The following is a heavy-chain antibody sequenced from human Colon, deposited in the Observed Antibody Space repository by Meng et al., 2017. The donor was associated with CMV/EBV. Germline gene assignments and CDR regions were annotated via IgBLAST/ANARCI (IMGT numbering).Heavy chain of an antibody. CDR2: IDPSGGGT. J-gene: IGHJ4*02. D-gene: IGHD6-19*01. CDR3: VRGGSNGWSH. Sequence: VKVSCKASGNTFTSNYMHWVRQAPGQGLEWMGTIDPSGGGTSYAQKFQGRVTMTRDTSTRTLYMELSSLTFEDTAIYYCVRGGSNGWSHWGQGTPVTVSS. V-gene: IGHV1-46*01. CDR1: GNTFTSNY.